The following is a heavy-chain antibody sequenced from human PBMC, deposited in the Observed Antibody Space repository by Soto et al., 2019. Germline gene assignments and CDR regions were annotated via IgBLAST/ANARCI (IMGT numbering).Heavy chain of an antibody. D-gene: IGHD6-13*01. V-gene: IGHV4-59*01. J-gene: IGHJ4*02. CDR1: GGSISSYY. CDR3: ARATYSSHLYSDY. CDR2: INYSGST. Sequence: PSETLSLTCTVSGGSISSYYWSWIRQPPGKGLEWIGYINYSGSTNYNPSLKSRVTISVNTTKNQFSLKLSSVTAADTAVYYCARATYSSHLYSDYWGQGTLITVSS.